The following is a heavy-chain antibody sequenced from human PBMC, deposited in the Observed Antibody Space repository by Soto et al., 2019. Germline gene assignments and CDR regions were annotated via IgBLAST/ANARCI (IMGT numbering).Heavy chain of an antibody. V-gene: IGHV3-53*01. CDR1: GLTVTDNH. Sequence: VQLVESGGGLVQPGGSLRLSCVGSGLTVTDNHMTWVRQAPGRGPEWVSTIYYNGNTFHADSVWGRFTISRDTSKNMLFLQMNSLRAEDTAVYYCATGGDTAKDGYWGQGTLVTVSS. CDR3: ATGGDTAKDGY. CDR2: IYYNGNT. D-gene: IGHD5-18*01. J-gene: IGHJ4*02.